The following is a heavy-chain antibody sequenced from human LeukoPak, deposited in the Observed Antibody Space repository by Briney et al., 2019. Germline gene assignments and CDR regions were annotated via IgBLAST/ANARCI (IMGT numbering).Heavy chain of an antibody. Sequence: QAGGSLRLSCAASGFTFSSYAMSWVRQAPGKGLEWVSAISGGGGNTYYADSVKGRFTISRDNSKNTLYLHMNSLRAEDTAVYYCAKIGRMYYYDSSGYNDYWGQGTLVTVSS. CDR2: ISGGGGNT. CDR1: GFTFSSYA. D-gene: IGHD3-22*01. V-gene: IGHV3-23*01. J-gene: IGHJ4*02. CDR3: AKIGRMYYYDSSGYNDY.